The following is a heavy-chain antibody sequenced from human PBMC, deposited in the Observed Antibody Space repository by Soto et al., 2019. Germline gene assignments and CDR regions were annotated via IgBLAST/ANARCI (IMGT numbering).Heavy chain of an antibody. CDR2: VYYLGST. Sequence: SETLSLTCTVAGGSMSEYFWSWIRQSPGKGLEWIGYVYYLGSTDYNPSLKSRVTISVDTSKRQFSLKLSSVTVADTAVYYCARDGYDGSGSPYPAYWGPGAQVTVSS. V-gene: IGHV4-59*01. CDR1: GGSMSEYF. D-gene: IGHD3-10*01. J-gene: IGHJ4*02. CDR3: ARDGYDGSGSPYPAY.